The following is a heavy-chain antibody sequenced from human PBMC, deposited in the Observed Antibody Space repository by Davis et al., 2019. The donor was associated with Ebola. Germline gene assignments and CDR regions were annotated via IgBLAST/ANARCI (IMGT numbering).Heavy chain of an antibody. J-gene: IGHJ4*02. Sequence: GGSLRLSCAASGFTFSSYAMSWVRQAPGKGLEWVSAISGSGGSTYYADSVKGRFTISRDNSKNTLYLQMNNLRAEDTAVYYCARDYWQVTPFDYWGQGTLVTVSS. CDR1: GFTFSSYA. CDR2: ISGSGGST. V-gene: IGHV3-23*01. D-gene: IGHD2-21*02. CDR3: ARDYWQVTPFDY.